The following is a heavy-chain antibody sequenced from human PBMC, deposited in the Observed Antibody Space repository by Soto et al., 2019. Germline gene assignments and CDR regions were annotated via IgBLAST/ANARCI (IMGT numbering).Heavy chain of an antibody. CDR1: GGAISSYY. V-gene: IGHV4-59*01. CDR2: MFNSGSA. D-gene: IGHD2-21*02. Sequence: PSETLSLTCTVSGGAISSYYWSWIRQPPGKGLEWIGYMFNSGSANYNPSLKSRVTISVDTSKNQFSLKLSSVTAADPAVYYCSRDGVTDSIIYCGQGNLVTVSS. J-gene: IGHJ4*02. CDR3: SRDGVTDSIIY.